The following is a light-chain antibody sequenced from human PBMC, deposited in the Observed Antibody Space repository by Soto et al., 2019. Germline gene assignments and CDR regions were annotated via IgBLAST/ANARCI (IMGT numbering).Light chain of an antibody. Sequence: DIVMTQSPATLSVSPGERATFSCRASQSVSSNLAWYQQKPGQAPRLLIYGASTRATGIPARFSGSGSGTEFTLTISSLQSEDFAVYYCQQYNNWRTFGQGTKVDI. J-gene: IGKJ1*01. V-gene: IGKV3-15*01. CDR2: GAS. CDR1: QSVSSN. CDR3: QQYNNWRT.